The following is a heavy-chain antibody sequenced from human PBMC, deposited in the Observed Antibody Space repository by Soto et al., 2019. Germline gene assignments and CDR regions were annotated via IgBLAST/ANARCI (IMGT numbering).Heavy chain of an antibody. Sequence: GSLRLSCAASGGTCMSYAMHWVRQAPGKGLEWVSDISNSGDSTYYTDSVKGRFTISRDNSTNTLYLHMYSLRAEDTAVYFCAQNGGSGTFYAFDYWGQGTLVTVPQ. V-gene: IGHV3-23*01. D-gene: IGHD3-10*01. J-gene: IGHJ4*02. CDR3: AQNGGSGTFYAFDY. CDR2: ISNSGDST. CDR1: GGTCMSYA.